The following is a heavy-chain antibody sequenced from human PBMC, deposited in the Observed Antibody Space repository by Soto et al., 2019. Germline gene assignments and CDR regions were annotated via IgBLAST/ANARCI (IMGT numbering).Heavy chain of an antibody. Sequence: ASVKVSCKTSGYTFSDYGISWVRQAPGQGLEWMGWISAKNVNTNFAQKFRGRVTMITDTSTNTVYMELRNLRLDDTAVYYCAREPPETPPDYWGQGTRVTVSS. CDR1: GYTFSDYG. J-gene: IGHJ4*02. CDR3: AREPPETPPDY. CDR2: ISAKNVNT. V-gene: IGHV1-18*01.